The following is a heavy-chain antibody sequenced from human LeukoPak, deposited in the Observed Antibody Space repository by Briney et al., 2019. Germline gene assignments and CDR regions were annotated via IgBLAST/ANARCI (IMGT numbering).Heavy chain of an antibody. CDR1: GFTFSGYA. Sequence: GGSLRPSCAASGFTFSGYAMNWVRQAPGKGLEWVSAIRGSGSKSYYADSVKGRFTISRDNSKNTLYLQMNSLTAEDTALYYCAKDDSSGYFRFDYWGQGTLVTGSS. D-gene: IGHD3-22*01. V-gene: IGHV3-23*01. CDR2: IRGSGSKS. J-gene: IGHJ4*02. CDR3: AKDDSSGYFRFDY.